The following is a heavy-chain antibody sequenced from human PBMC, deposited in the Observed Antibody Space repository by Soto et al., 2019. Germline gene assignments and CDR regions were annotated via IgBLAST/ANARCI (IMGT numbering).Heavy chain of an antibody. CDR2: IRSKANSYAT. V-gene: IGHV3-73*02. J-gene: IGHJ4*02. CDR1: GFTFSGSA. CDR3: ARGGYDFWSGNTKGTDY. Sequence: EVQLVESGGGLVQPGGSLKVSCAASGFTFSGSAMHWVRQASGKGLEWVGRIRSKANSYATAYAVSVKGRFTISRDDSRNTAYLQMNSLKTEDTAVYYCARGGYDFWSGNTKGTDYWGQGTVVTVSS. D-gene: IGHD3-3*01.